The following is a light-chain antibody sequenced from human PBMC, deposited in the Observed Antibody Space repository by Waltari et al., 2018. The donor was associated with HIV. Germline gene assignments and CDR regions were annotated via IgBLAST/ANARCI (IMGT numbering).Light chain of an antibody. Sequence: DIQMTQSPSSLSASVGDRVTITCRASQDLNNYLAWFQQKPGKAPKSLIYGASNLQSGVPSRFSGTGSRTDFALTISSLQPEDFATYYCKQYKSYPITFGQGTRLEI. J-gene: IGKJ5*01. CDR2: GAS. V-gene: IGKV1-16*01. CDR3: KQYKSYPIT. CDR1: QDLNNY.